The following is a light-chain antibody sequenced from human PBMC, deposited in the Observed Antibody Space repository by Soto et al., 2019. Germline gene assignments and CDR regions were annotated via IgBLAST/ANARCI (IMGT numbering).Light chain of an antibody. J-gene: IGKJ4*01. Sequence: EIVLTQSPGTLSLSPGERGSLSCRASQAVSNNYLVWYQQKPGQAPRLLIYGVSIRATGIPDRFSGSGSGTDFTLTISGVDSEDYGFYFCQQYEGSISFGGGSRVEIK. V-gene: IGKV3-20*01. CDR2: GVS. CDR1: QAVSNNY. CDR3: QQYEGSIS.